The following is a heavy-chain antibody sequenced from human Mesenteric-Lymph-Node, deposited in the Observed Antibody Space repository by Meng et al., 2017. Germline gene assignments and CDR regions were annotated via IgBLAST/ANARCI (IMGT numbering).Heavy chain of an antibody. CDR3: ASTPTGTRGNWFDP. J-gene: IGHJ5*02. CDR1: GSSVRSTY. V-gene: IGHV3-53*01. CDR2: IYSGGST. D-gene: IGHD1-7*01. Sequence: EGELLEHAVALIQPRWSLRLSCYSFGSSVRSTYINWVRQAPGKGLEWGSAIYSGGSTYYAGSVKGRFTISIDNSKNTVYLRMNSLISEDTAVYYCASTPTGTRGNWFDPWGQGTLVTVSS.